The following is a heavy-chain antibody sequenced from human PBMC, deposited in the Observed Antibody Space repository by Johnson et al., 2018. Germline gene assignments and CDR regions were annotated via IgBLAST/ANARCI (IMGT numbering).Heavy chain of an antibody. CDR2: ISYDGSNK. D-gene: IGHD2-21*01. J-gene: IGHJ3*01. Sequence: QVQLVESGGGVVQPGRSLRLSCAASGFTFSSYGMHWVRQAPGKGLEWVAVISYDGSNKYYADSVKGRFTISRDNAKNTLYLQMNSLRAEDTAVYYCAKAPRISPSGAFDLWGQGTMVTVSS. V-gene: IGHV3-30*18. CDR3: AKAPRISPSGAFDL. CDR1: GFTFSSYG.